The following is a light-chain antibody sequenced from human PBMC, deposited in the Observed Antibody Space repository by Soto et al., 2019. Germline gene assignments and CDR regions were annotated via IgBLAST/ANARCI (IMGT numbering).Light chain of an antibody. J-gene: IGKJ5*01. CDR3: QQSYGTPFT. V-gene: IGKV1-39*01. CDR2: AAS. CDR1: RTIGRF. Sequence: DIPMTQSPSSLSASVGDSVTITCRASRTIGRFLNWYHQKPGTAPKLLVYAASNLLGGVPSRFSGSGSETAFTLTISSLQPEDFGTFDCQQSYGTPFTFGQGTRLEIK.